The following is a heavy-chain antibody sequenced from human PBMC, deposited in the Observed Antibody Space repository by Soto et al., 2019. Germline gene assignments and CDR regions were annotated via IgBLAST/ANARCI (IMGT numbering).Heavy chain of an antibody. CDR2: ISGSGGST. CDR1: GFTFSSYA. D-gene: IGHD2-2*01. CDR3: AKDPRRNIVVVPSADY. J-gene: IGHJ4*02. Sequence: PGGSLRLSCAASGFTFSSYAMSWVRQAPGKGLEWVSAISGSGGSTYYADSVKGRFTISRDNSKNKLYLQMNSLRAEDTAVYYCAKDPRRNIVVVPSADYWGQGTLVTVSS. V-gene: IGHV3-23*01.